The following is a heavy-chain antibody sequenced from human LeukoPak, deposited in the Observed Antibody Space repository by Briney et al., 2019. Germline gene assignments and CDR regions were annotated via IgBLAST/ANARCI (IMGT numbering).Heavy chain of an antibody. V-gene: IGHV3-48*03. Sequence: GGSLRLSCAASGFTFSSYEMNWVRQAPGKGLEWVSYISSSGSTIYYADSVKGRFTISRDNAKNSLYLQMNSLRAEDTAVYYYARYNWNLDYWGQGTLVTVSS. CDR3: ARYNWNLDY. CDR2: ISSSGSTI. D-gene: IGHD1-20*01. CDR1: GFTFSSYE. J-gene: IGHJ4*02.